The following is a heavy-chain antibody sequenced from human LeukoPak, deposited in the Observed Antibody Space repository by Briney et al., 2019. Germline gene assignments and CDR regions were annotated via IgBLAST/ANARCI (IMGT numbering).Heavy chain of an antibody. CDR3: ASRKLGNDY. V-gene: IGHV4-59*01. J-gene: IGHJ4*02. CDR1: GGSISSYY. D-gene: IGHD7-27*01. Sequence: SETLSLTCTVSGGSISSYYWSWLRQPPGKGLECIGYIYYTGSTSYNPSLRSRVTISADTSKNQFSLKLSSVTAADTAVYYCASRKLGNDYWGQGTLVTVSS. CDR2: IYYTGST.